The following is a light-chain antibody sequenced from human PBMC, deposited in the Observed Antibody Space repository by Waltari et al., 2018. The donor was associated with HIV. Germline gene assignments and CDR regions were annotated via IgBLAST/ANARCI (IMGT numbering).Light chain of an antibody. J-gene: IGKJ2*02. CDR3: QQSFSTPST. CDR2: DAS. Sequence: DIQMTQSPSSLSASVGDRVTIACRESQSISNYLNWYHQKPGKAPKLLIYDASSLQSWVPSRFSGSGSGTEFTLTISSLQPEDFATYYCQQSFSTPSTFGQGTKLEI. V-gene: IGKV1-39*01. CDR1: QSISNY.